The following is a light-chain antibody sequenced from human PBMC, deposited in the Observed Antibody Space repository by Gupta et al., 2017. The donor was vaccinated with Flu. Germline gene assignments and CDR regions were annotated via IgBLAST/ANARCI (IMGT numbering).Light chain of an antibody. V-gene: IGKV3-15*01. J-gene: IGKJ4*01. CDR3: QQYNNWPRT. Sequence: EIVMTQSPVTLSVSPGERATLSCRASQTVSTNLAWYQQKPGQAPRLLISGASTRATGIPARFSGSGSGTEFTLTISSLQSEDFAVYYCQQYNNWPRTFGGGTKVEIK. CDR1: QTVSTN. CDR2: GAS.